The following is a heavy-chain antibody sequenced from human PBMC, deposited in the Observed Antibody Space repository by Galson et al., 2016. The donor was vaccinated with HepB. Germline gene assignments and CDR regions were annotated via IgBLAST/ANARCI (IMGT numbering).Heavy chain of an antibody. V-gene: IGHV2-5*02. J-gene: IGHJ5*02. Sequence: PALVKPTQTLTLTCSISGFSLSTSEVGVVWVRQPPGKALEWLGLIYWDDEKRYNPSLENRLTVTKDTSKAQVVLTMTNMDPVDTATYFCAYRRSGWQGDWFGPWGQGTLVTVSS. D-gene: IGHD6-19*01. CDR3: AYRRSGWQGDWFGP. CDR1: GFSLSTSEVG. CDR2: IYWDDEK.